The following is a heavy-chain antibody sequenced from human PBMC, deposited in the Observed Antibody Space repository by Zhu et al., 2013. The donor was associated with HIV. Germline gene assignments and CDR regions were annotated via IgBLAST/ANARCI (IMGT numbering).Heavy chain of an antibody. J-gene: IGHJ4*02. V-gene: IGHV3-23*01. D-gene: IGHD4-17*01. CDR1: GFSFTTYA. CDR3: AKAGTVTTSEDPVDY. Sequence: EVQLLESGGDLVQPGGSLRLSCAASGFSFTTYAMGWVRLAPGKGLEFVSIISTGTATKFYADSVKGRFTISRDNSRKTIYLQMDSLRVEDTAVYYCAKAGTVTTSEDPVDYWGQGNPGHRLL. CDR2: ISTGTATK.